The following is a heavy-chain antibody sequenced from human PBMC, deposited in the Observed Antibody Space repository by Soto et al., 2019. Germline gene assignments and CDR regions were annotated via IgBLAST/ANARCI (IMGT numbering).Heavy chain of an antibody. CDR1: GFTFDDYA. D-gene: IGHD6-13*01. V-gene: IGHV3-9*01. CDR3: AKDRGIAAAGTGDWYFDY. CDR2: ISWNSGSI. J-gene: IGHJ4*02. Sequence: DVQLVESGGGLVQPGRSLRLSCAASGFTFDDYAMHWVRQAPGKGLEWVSGISWNSGSIGYADSVKGRFTISRDNAKNSLYLQMNSLRAEDTALYYCAKDRGIAAAGTGDWYFDYWGQGTLVTVSS.